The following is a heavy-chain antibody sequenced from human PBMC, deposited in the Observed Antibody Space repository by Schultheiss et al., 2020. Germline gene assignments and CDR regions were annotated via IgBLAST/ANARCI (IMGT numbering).Heavy chain of an antibody. D-gene: IGHD5-24*01. V-gene: IGHV3-23*01. Sequence: GGSLRLSCAASGFTFSSYAMSWVRQAPGKGLEWVSAISGSGGSTYYADSVKGRFTISRDNSKNSLYLQMNSLRAEDTALYYCAKGSGDGYNDYWGQGTLVTVSS. CDR1: GFTFSSYA. J-gene: IGHJ4*02. CDR3: AKGSGDGYNDY. CDR2: ISGSGGST.